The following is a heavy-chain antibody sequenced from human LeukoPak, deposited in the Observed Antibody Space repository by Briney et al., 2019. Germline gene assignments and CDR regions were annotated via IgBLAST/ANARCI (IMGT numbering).Heavy chain of an antibody. V-gene: IGHV4-4*07. J-gene: IGHJ4*02. CDR2: IYTSGST. CDR3: ARDYSSGYDYYFDY. CDR1: GGSISGYY. Sequence: PSETLSLTCTVSGGSISGYYWSWIRQPAGKGLEWIGRIYTSGSTNYNPSLKSRVTMSVDTSKNQLSLKLSSVTAADTAVYYCARDYSSGYDYYFDYWGQGTLVTVSS. D-gene: IGHD6-19*01.